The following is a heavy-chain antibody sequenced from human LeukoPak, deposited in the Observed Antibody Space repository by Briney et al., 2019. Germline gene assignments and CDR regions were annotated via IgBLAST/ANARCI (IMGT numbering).Heavy chain of an antibody. J-gene: IGHJ3*02. D-gene: IGHD3-9*01. Sequence: SETLSLTCTVSGGSISSGGYYWSWIRQHPGKGLEWIGYIYYSGSTYYNPSLKSRVTISVDTSKNQFSLKLSSVTAADTAVYYCARVGSDILTGYGAFDNWGQGTMVTVSS. CDR1: GGSISSGGYY. CDR2: IYYSGST. V-gene: IGHV4-31*03. CDR3: ARVGSDILTGYGAFDN.